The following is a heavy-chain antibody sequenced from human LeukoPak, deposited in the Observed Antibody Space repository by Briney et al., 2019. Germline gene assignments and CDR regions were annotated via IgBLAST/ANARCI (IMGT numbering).Heavy chain of an antibody. D-gene: IGHD3-22*01. CDR3: AMRYYYDGSGNYWDRHFEF. CDR2: ISSSGRHI. J-gene: IGHJ4*02. Sequence: PGGSLRLSCAASGFSFSRYSLKCGRQAPGKGLEWVSSISSSGRHIYYADSVKGRFTISRDNAKNSLSLAMDRLRGEATAVSYCAMRYYYDGSGNYWDRHFEFWGQGTLVTVSS. V-gene: IGHV3-21*01. CDR1: GFSFSRYS.